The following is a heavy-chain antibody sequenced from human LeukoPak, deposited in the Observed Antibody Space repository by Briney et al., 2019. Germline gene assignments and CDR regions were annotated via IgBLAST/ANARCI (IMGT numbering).Heavy chain of an antibody. CDR2: ISSSGSTI. CDR3: ARRYCSGGSCYWAFDY. D-gene: IGHD2-15*01. CDR1: GFTFSNYG. J-gene: IGHJ4*02. Sequence: GGSLRLSCAASGFTFSNYGMHWVRQAPGKGLEWVSYISSSGSTIYYADSVKGRFTISRDNAKNSLYLQMNSLRAEDTAVYYCARRYCSGGSCYWAFDYWGQGTLVTVSS. V-gene: IGHV3-48*04.